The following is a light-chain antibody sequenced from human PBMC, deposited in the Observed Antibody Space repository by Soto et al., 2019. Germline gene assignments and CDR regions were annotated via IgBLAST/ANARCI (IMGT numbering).Light chain of an antibody. CDR2: GAS. CDR1: QSVSSSY. CDR3: QQRSNWIT. J-gene: IGKJ5*01. Sequence: EIVLTQSPGTLSLSPGERATLSCRASQSVSSSYLAWYQQKPGQAPSLLIYGASTRATGIPDRFSGSGSGTHFTLTISRLEPGDFAVYYCQQRSNWITFGQGTRLEIK. V-gene: IGKV3D-20*02.